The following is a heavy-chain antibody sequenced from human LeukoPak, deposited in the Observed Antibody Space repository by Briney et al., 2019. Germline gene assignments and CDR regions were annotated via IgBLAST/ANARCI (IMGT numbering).Heavy chain of an antibody. CDR1: GGSFSGCY. CDR3: ARGYGRYGAFDI. D-gene: IGHD3-10*01. J-gene: IGHJ3*02. Sequence: SETLSLTCAVYGGSFSGCYWSWIRQPPGKGLEWIGEINHSGSTNYNPSLKSRVTISVDTSKNQFSLKLSSVTAADTAVYYCARGYGRYGAFDIWGQGTMVTVSS. CDR2: INHSGST. V-gene: IGHV4-34*01.